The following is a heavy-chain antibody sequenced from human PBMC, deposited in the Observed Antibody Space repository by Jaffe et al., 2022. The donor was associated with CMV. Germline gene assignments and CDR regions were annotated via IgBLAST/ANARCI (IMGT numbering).Heavy chain of an antibody. CDR3: ARGAVVPAAMDPGFYYMDV. D-gene: IGHD2-2*01. CDR2: IYSGGST. Sequence: EVQLVESGGGLVQPGGSLRLSCAASGFTVSSNYMSWVRQAPGKGLEWVSVIYSGGSTYYADSVKGRFTISRDNSKNTLYLQMNSLRAEDTAVYYCARGAVVPAAMDPGFYYMDVWGKGTTVTVSS. V-gene: IGHV3-66*01. CDR1: GFTVSSNY. J-gene: IGHJ6*03.